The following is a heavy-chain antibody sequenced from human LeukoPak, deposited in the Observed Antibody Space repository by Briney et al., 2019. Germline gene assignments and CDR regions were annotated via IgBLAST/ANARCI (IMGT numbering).Heavy chain of an antibody. CDR1: GFTFSSYA. Sequence: GGSLRLSCAASGFTFSSYAMHWVRQAPGKGLEYVSAISSNGGSTYYANSVKGRFTISRDNSKNTLYLQMGSLRAEDTAVYYCASIAVAGNFDYWGRGTLVTVSS. CDR2: ISSNGGST. V-gene: IGHV3-64*01. J-gene: IGHJ4*02. D-gene: IGHD6-19*01. CDR3: ASIAVAGNFDY.